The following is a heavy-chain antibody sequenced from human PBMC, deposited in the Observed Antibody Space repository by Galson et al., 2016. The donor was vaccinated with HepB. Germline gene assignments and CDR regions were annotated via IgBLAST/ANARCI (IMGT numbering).Heavy chain of an antibody. J-gene: IGHJ4*02. D-gene: IGHD3-3*01. CDR3: AKGDDFWSGYYGGL. CDR1: GFTFSNYA. V-gene: IGHV3-23*01. Sequence: SLRLSCAASGFTFSNYAMSWVRQAPGKGLEWVSGISGTGGTTYYADSVKGRLPNSRDNSKNTLHLRMNSLRAEDTAVYYCAKGDDFWSGYYGGLWGQGTLVTVSS. CDR2: ISGTGGTT.